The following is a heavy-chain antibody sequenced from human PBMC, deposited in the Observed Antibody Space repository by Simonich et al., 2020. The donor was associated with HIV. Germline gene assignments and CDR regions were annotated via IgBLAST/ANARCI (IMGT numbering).Heavy chain of an antibody. J-gene: IGHJ4*02. CDR1: GSTLPELS. CDR2: FEPEDGEK. D-gene: IGHD6-13*01. Sequence: QVQLVQSVAELQKPGASVQVSCKVSGSTLPELSMHWVGQAPGKGLEWRGGFEPEDGEKIYAQKFQGRVTMTEDTSTDTAYMELSSLRSEDTAVYYCATVSRSWSRDGPFFDYWGQGTLVTVSS. V-gene: IGHV1-24*01. CDR3: ATVSRSWSRDGPFFDY.